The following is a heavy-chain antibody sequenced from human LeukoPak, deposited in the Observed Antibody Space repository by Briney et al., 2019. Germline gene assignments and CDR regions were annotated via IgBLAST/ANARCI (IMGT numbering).Heavy chain of an antibody. V-gene: IGHV4-34*01. D-gene: IGHD5-18*01. CDR1: GGSFSGYY. Sequence: SSETLSLTCAVYGGSFSGYYWSWIRQPPGKGLEWIGEINHSGSTNYNPSLKSRVTVSVDTSKNQFSLKLSSVTAADTAVYYCARDWIQKHGMDVWGQGTTVTVSS. J-gene: IGHJ6*02. CDR3: ARDWIQKHGMDV. CDR2: INHSGST.